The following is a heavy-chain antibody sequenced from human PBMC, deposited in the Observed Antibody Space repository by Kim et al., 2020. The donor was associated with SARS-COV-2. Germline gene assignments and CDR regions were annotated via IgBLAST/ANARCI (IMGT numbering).Heavy chain of an antibody. CDR2: IYYSGST. CDR1: GGSISSSSYY. D-gene: IGHD4-17*01. J-gene: IGHJ4*02. CDR3: ARRSWGDYGGDY. Sequence: SETLSLTCTVSGGSISSSSYYWGWIRQPPGKGLEWIGSIYYSGSTYYNPSLKSRVTISVDTSKNQFSLKLSSVTAADTAVYYCARRSWGDYGGDYWGQGTLVTVSS. V-gene: IGHV4-39*01.